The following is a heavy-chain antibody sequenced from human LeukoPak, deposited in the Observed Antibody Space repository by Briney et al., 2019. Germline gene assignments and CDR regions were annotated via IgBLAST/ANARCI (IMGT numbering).Heavy chain of an antibody. CDR1: GFTFSAHA. V-gene: IGHV3-30*04. D-gene: IGHD3-16*02. CDR2: ISYDESNK. CDR3: ARDLWGSYSYPFDY. Sequence: PGGSLRLSYAASGFTFSAHAMQWVRQAPGKGLEWVAVISYDESNKYYADSVKGRFTISRDNSKNTLYLQMNSQRPDDTAVYYCARDLWGSYSYPFDYWGQGTLVTVSS. J-gene: IGHJ4*02.